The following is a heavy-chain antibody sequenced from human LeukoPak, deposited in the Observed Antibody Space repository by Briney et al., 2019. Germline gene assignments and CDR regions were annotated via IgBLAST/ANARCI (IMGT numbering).Heavy chain of an antibody. CDR1: GFTFSSYW. V-gene: IGHV3-7*01. J-gene: IGHJ4*02. CDR2: TNQDGNKK. CDR3: VRHIDY. Sequence: GGSLRLSCVASGFTFSSYWVNWVRQAPGKGLEWVANTNQDGNKKYYVDSVKGRFTISRDNAENSLYLQMNSLRAEDTAVYYCVRHIDYWGQGTLVTVSS.